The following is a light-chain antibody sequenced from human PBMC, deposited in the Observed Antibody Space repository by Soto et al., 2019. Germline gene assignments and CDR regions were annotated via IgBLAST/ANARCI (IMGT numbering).Light chain of an antibody. V-gene: IGLV1-47*02. J-gene: IGLJ1*01. CDR3: AAWDDSLSALYV. Sequence: QSVLTQPPSASVTPGQRVTISCSGSSSNIGSNYVYWYQQLPGTAPKLLIYSNNQRPSGVPDRFSGSKSGTSASLAISGLRSEDEADYYCAAWDDSLSALYVFGTGTKLTVL. CDR1: SSNIGSNY. CDR2: SNN.